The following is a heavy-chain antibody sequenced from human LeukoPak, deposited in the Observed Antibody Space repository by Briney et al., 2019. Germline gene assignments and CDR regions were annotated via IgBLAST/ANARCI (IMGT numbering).Heavy chain of an antibody. V-gene: IGHV3-30*02. Sequence: GGSLRLSCAASRFTFSSYAMSWVRQAPGKGLGWVAFIRYDGNSEYYADSVKGRFTITRDNSKNTLYLQMNSLKAEDTAVYYCSSSGYDRDYYYYYMDVWGKGTTVTVSS. J-gene: IGHJ6*03. CDR1: RFTFSSYA. D-gene: IGHD5-12*01. CDR2: IRYDGNSE. CDR3: SSSGYDRDYYYYYMDV.